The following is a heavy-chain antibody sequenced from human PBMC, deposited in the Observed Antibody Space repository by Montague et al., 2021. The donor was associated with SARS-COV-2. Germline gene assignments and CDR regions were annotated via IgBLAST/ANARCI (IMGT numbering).Heavy chain of an antibody. V-gene: IGHV4-34*01. CDR2: INHSGST. D-gene: IGHD4-17*01. J-gene: IGHJ4*02. CDR1: GGSFSGYY. CDR3: ARGSTVTHY. Sequence: SETLSLTCAVYGGSFSGYYWSWIRQPPGKGLEWIGEINHSGSTNYNPYLKSRVTISVDTSKNQFSLKPSSVTAADTAVYYCARGSTVTHYWGQGTLVTVSS.